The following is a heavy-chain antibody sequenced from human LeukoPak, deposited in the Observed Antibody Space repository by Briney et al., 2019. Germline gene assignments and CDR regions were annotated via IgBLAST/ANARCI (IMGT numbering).Heavy chain of an antibody. J-gene: IGHJ4*02. D-gene: IGHD2-8*01. CDR3: AKCMSATGVCLNFDS. V-gene: IGHV3-21*04. CDR1: GFTFSSYS. CDR2: ISSSSSYI. Sequence: SGGSLRLSCAASGFTFSSYSMNWVRQAPGKGLEWVSSISSSSSYIYYADSVKGRLTISRDNAKNSLYLQMNSLRAEDTAVYYCAKCMSATGVCLNFDSWGQGILVTVSS.